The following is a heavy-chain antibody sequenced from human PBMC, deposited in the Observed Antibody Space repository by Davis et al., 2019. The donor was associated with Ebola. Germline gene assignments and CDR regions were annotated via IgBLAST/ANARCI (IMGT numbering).Heavy chain of an antibody. CDR2: TYYRSKWYN. D-gene: IGHD6-6*01. J-gene: IGHJ4*02. CDR3: SSSFGSSTNKYFPS. V-gene: IGHV6-1*01. Sequence: QTLSLTRAISGDSLSSNSAAWNWISQSPSRGLDWLGRTYYRSKWYNDYAVSVKSRIRINPDTSQNQFSLQLNSVTPEDTAIYSCSSSFGSSTNKYFPSWGQGTLVTVSS. CDR1: GDSLSSNSAA.